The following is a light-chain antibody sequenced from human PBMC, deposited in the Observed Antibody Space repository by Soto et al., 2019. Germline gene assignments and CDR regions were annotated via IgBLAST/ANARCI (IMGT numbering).Light chain of an antibody. J-gene: IGKJ1*01. V-gene: IGKV1-5*01. CDR3: QQYQTYSRT. CDR2: DVS. CDR1: QSINTW. Sequence: DLQMTQSPSTASASVGDRITITCRASQSINTWLAWYRQRPGEAPQLLIYDVSTLAMGVPARFSGSGSGTDFTLSISRLQADDFATFYCQQYQTYSRTFGQGTKVEVK.